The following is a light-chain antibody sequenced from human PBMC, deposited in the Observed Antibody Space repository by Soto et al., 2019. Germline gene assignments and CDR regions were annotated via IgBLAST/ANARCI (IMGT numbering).Light chain of an antibody. CDR3: AAWDDSLNGVV. J-gene: IGLJ2*01. Sequence: QFVLTQPPSASGTPGQRVTISCSGSSSNMGSNIVNWYQQLPGAAPKLLIYSKDQRPSGVPDRFSGSKSGTSASLAISGLQSEDEADYYCAAWDDSLNGVVFGGGTKVTVL. CDR1: SSNMGSNI. CDR2: SKD. V-gene: IGLV1-44*01.